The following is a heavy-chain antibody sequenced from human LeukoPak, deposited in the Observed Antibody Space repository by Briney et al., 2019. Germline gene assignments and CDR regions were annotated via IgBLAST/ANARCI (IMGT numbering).Heavy chain of an antibody. Sequence: PSETLSLTCTVPGASISSYYWSWIRQPPGKGLEWIGYIYYSGSTKYNPSLKSRVTISIDTSKNQFSLKLSSVTAADTAVYYCASRLADVWGQGTTVTVSS. CDR1: GASISSYY. J-gene: IGHJ6*02. V-gene: IGHV4-59*08. CDR2: IYYSGST. CDR3: ASRLADV.